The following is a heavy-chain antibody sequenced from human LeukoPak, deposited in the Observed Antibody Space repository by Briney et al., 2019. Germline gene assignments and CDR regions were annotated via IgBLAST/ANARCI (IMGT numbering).Heavy chain of an antibody. CDR2: IYYTGNT. D-gene: IGHD6-19*01. CDR3: ARRSSSGWSDNWFDP. V-gene: IGHV4-39*01. J-gene: IGHJ5*02. CDR1: GGSISTSKSY. Sequence: SETLSLTCTVSGGSISTSKSYWGWIRQPPLKGLEWIGSIYYTGNTYYNASLKSRVTISVDTSKNQSSLKLSSVTAADTAVYYCARRSSSGWSDNWFDPWGQGTLVTVSS.